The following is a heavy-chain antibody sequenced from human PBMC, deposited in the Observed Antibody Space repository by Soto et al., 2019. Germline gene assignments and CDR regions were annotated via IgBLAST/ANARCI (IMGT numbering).Heavy chain of an antibody. CDR3: AKVRYSSPMGFYYGMDV. D-gene: IGHD6-19*01. J-gene: IGHJ6*02. Sequence: SVKVSCKASRVAFSKFIVTWVRQAPGLGLEWVGGIIPIFGTANYAQKFQGRVTITADESTSTSYMEVNNLRSEDTAVYYCAKVRYSSPMGFYYGMDVWGQGTTVTVSS. CDR2: IIPIFGTA. CDR1: RVAFSKFI. V-gene: IGHV1-69*13.